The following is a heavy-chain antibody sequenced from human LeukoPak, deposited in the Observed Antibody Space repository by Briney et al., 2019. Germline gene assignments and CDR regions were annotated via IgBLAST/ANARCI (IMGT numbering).Heavy chain of an antibody. V-gene: IGHV1-8*01. D-gene: IGHD2-2*01. CDR3: ARGWPYCSSTSCYYYYYYGMDV. CDR2: MKPNSGNT. J-gene: IGHJ6*02. Sequence: ASVKVSCKASGYTFTSYDINWVRQATGQGLEWMGWMKPNSGNTGYAQKFQGRVTMTRNTSISTAYMELSSLRSEDTAVYYCARGWPYCSSTSCYYYYYYGMDVWGQGTTVTVSS. CDR1: GYTFTSYD.